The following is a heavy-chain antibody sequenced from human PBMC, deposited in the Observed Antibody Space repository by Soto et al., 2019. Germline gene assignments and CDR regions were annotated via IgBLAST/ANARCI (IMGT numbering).Heavy chain of an antibody. CDR2: ISAYNGNT. D-gene: IGHD3-9*01. CDR3: ASGVLRYFDWLWGDYFDY. CDR1: GYTFTSYG. V-gene: IGHV1-18*01. Sequence: QVQLVQSGAEVKKPGASVKVSCKASGYTFTSYGISWVRQAPGQGLEWMGWISAYNGNTNYAQKLQGRVIMTTDTPTSTAYMELRSLRSDDTAVYYWASGVLRYFDWLWGDYFDYWGQGTLVTVSS. J-gene: IGHJ4*02.